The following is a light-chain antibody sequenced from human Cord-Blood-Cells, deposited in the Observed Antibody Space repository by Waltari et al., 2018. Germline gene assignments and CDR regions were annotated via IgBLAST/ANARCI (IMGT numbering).Light chain of an antibody. CDR1: QSVSSSY. V-gene: IGKV3-20*01. Sequence: SPGTLSLSPGERATLSCRASQSVSSSYLAWYQQKPGQAPRLLIYGASSRATGIPDRCSGSGSGTAFTLTISRLEPEDFAEYYCQQYGSSPLTFGGGTKVEIK. J-gene: IGKJ4*01. CDR3: QQYGSSPLT. CDR2: GAS.